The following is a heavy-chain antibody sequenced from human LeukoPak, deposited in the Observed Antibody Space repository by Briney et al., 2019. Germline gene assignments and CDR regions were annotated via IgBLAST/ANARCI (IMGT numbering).Heavy chain of an antibody. V-gene: IGHV4-59*01. D-gene: IGHD6-6*01. Sequence: SETLSLTCTVSGDSIRNYYWTWIRQPPGKGLEWIGYIYYSGSTDYNPSLKSRVTISVDTSKNQFSLKLNSVTAADTAIYYCARVSSSFNIYHYIDVWGEGTTVTISS. CDR1: GDSIRNYY. CDR3: ARVSSSFNIYHYIDV. J-gene: IGHJ6*03. CDR2: IYYSGST.